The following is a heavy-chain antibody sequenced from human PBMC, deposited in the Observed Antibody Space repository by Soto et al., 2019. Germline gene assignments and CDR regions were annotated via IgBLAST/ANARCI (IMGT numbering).Heavy chain of an antibody. CDR2: IYYSGST. J-gene: IGHJ6*01. CDR3: ARDYYINYYYYGLEV. CDR1: GGSISSYY. Sequence: SETLSLTCTVSGGSISSYYWSWIRQPPGKGLEWIGYIYYSGSTNYNPSLKSRVTISVDTSKNQFSLKLSSVTAADTAVYYCARDYYINYYYYGLEVWGQGTTVTVSS. D-gene: IGHD3-22*01. V-gene: IGHV4-59*01.